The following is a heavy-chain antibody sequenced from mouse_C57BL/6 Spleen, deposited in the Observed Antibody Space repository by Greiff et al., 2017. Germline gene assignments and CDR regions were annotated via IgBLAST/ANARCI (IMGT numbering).Heavy chain of an antibody. J-gene: IGHJ2*01. Sequence: EVQLQESGPVLVKPGASVKMSCKASGYTFTDYYMNWVKQSHGKSLEWIGVINPYNGGTSYNQKFKGKATLTVDKSSSTAYMELNSLTSEDSAVYDCASGVITTVVVKVNFDYWGQGTTLTVSS. CDR2: INPYNGGT. D-gene: IGHD1-1*01. CDR3: ASGVITTVVVKVNFDY. V-gene: IGHV1-19*01. CDR1: GYTFTDYY.